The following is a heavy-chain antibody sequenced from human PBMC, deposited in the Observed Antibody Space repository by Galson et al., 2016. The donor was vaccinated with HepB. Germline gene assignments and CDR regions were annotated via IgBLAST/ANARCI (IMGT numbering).Heavy chain of an antibody. V-gene: IGHV1-46*01. J-gene: IGHJ3*02. D-gene: IGHD3-10*01. CDR2: INPSGGRT. CDR3: AREQSALRFGGSYGFDI. Sequence: SVKVSCKASGFTFTNYYMNWVRQAPGQGLEWMGTINPSGGRTSYAQKFQGRVSMTRDTATNTVYMEVSSLGSEDTAVYYCAREQSALRFGGSYGFDIWGQGTLVTVSS. CDR1: GFTFTNYY.